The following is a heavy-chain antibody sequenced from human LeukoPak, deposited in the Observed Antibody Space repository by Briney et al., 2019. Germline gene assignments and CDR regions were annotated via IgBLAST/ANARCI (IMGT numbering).Heavy chain of an antibody. CDR2: INPTGGST. Sequence: GASVKVSCKASGYTFSSFYMHWVRQAPGQGLEWIGIINPTGGSTSYAQKFQGRVTMTTDTSTSTVYMELSSLRSEDTAVYYCARDHSTGGNWGQGTLVTVSS. CDR3: ARDHSTGGN. D-gene: IGHD2-8*02. J-gene: IGHJ4*02. CDR1: GYTFSSFY. V-gene: IGHV1-46*01.